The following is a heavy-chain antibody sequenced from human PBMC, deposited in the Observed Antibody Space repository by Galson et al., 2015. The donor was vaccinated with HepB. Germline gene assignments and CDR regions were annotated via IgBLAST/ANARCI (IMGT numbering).Heavy chain of an antibody. D-gene: IGHD3/OR15-3a*01. Sequence: SLRLSCAASGFTFKNYGMSWVRQAPGKGLEWVSGIHGNGDYTYYVESMKGRFTISRDNSKNTLFLQMNSLRVDDTAIYYCAKEGAEVGHPKFDSWGQGIQVTVSS. V-gene: IGHV3-23*01. CDR3: AKEGAEVGHPKFDS. CDR1: GFTFKNYG. J-gene: IGHJ4*02. CDR2: IHGNGDYT.